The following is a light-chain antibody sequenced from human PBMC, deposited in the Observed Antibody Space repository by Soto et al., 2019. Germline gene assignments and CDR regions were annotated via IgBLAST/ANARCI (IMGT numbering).Light chain of an antibody. CDR1: QTVSSNY. Sequence: EIVLTQSPGTLSLSPGERATLSCRASQTVSSNYLAWYQQKPGQAPRLLIFDASSRATGIPDRFSGSGSGTDFTLTISRLEPKDFAVYYCQHYGNSPPNAFGQGTKLEI. J-gene: IGKJ2*01. CDR3: QHYGNSPPNA. V-gene: IGKV3-20*01. CDR2: DAS.